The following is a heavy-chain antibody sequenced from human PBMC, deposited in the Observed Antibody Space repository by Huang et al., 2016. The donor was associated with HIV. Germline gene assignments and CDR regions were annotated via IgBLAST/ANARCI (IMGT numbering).Heavy chain of an antibody. CDR3: ARGRDTTEMDTVDDALDV. J-gene: IGHJ3*01. CDR1: GGPFSTHY. V-gene: IGHV4-34*02. D-gene: IGHD1-1*01. Sequence: QVRLQQWGGGLVRPSETLSRTCAVYGGPFSTHYWSWIRQSPGKGLEWIAEIKYNGHANFNPSLRSRVSISVETSKNQFSLNGTSVTAEDTAIYYGARGRDTTEMDTVDDALDVWDQGTLVIVSS. CDR2: IKYNGHA.